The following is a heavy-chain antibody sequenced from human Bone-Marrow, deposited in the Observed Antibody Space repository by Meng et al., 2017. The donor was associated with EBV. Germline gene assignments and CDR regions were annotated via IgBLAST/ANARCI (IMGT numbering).Heavy chain of an antibody. CDR1: GYTFTSYG. J-gene: IGHJ4*02. V-gene: IGHV1-18*01. Sequence: QVHLVQSGAEVKKPGASVKVSCKASGYTFTSYGISWVRQAPGQGLEWMGWISAYNAHTNYAQKLQGRVTMTTDTSTRTTYMELRSLRSDDTAVYYCARDADYGSGSYGVLIDYWGQGTLVTVSS. CDR2: ISAYNAHT. CDR3: ARDADYGSGSYGVLIDY. D-gene: IGHD3-10*01.